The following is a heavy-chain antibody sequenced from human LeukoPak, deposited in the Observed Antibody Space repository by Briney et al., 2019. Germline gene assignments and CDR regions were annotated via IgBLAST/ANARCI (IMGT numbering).Heavy chain of an antibody. V-gene: IGHV1-18*01. CDR1: GYTFSNYG. J-gene: IGHJ4*02. CDR3: ARDLKMGYSSGRYSWGTGSSNDY. CDR2: ISAYNGNT. Sequence: ASVKVSCKASGYTFSNYGISWVRPAPGQGLEWMGWISAYNGNTNYAQKFQGRITMTTDTSTSTAYMELRSLRSDDTAVYYCARDLKMGYSSGRYSWGTGSSNDYWGQGTLVTVSS. D-gene: IGHD6-19*01.